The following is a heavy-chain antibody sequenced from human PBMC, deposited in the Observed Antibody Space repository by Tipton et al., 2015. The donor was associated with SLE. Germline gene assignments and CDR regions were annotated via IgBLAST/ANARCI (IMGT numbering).Heavy chain of an antibody. Sequence: QSGAEVKKPGASVKVSCTASGYTFTTYDINWVRQATGQGLEWMGWMNPNSGNTGYAQKLQGRVTMTRNTSMSTAYMELNSLRSEDTAVYYCARVPVRTTGGFGRFRMDVWGKGTTVTVSS. V-gene: IGHV1-8*01. J-gene: IGHJ6*04. D-gene: IGHD1-1*01. CDR1: GYTFTTYD. CDR2: MNPNSGNT. CDR3: ARVPVRTTGGFGRFRMDV.